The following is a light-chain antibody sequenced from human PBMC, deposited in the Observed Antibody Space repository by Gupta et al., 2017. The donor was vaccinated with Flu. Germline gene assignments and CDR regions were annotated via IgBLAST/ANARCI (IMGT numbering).Light chain of an antibody. CDR3: AAWDDSLSGV. Sequence: QSVLTQPPSASGTPGQRVTISCSGSSSNIGRNYVYWYQQLQATAPKLLIYRNNQRPSGVPDRFSGSKSGTSASLAISGLRAEDEADYYCAAWDDSLSGVFGGGTKLTVL. CDR2: RNN. V-gene: IGLV1-47*01. CDR1: SSNIGRNY. J-gene: IGLJ3*02.